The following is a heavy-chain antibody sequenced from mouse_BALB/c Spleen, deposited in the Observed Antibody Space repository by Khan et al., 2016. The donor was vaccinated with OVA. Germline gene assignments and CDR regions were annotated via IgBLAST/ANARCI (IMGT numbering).Heavy chain of an antibody. Sequence: QVQLKQSGAELAKPGASVKMSWKASGYTFTSYWMHWVKQRPGQGLEWIGYINPSSGYTEYNQNFKDKATLTADKSSSTAYMQLSSLTSEDSAVYYCARDRIDYWGQGTTLTVSS. CDR3: ARDRIDY. V-gene: IGHV1-7*01. CDR1: GYTFTSYW. J-gene: IGHJ2*01. CDR2: INPSSGYT.